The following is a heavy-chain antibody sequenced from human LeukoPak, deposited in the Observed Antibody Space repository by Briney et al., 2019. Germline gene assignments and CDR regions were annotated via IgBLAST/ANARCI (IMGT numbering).Heavy chain of an antibody. CDR1: GFTFSSSW. CDR2: IKQDGSET. CDR3: ARLSTATSDSDY. Sequence: GGSLRLFCAASGFTFSSSWMSWVRQAPGKGLEWVANIKQDGSETYYVDSVRGRFTISRDNAKNSLYLQMSGLRAEDTAVYYCARLSTATSDSDYWGQGTLLSVSS. V-gene: IGHV3-7*01. J-gene: IGHJ4*02. D-gene: IGHD4-11*01.